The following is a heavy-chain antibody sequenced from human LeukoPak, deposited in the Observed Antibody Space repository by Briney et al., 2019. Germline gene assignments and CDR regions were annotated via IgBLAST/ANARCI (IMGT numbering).Heavy chain of an antibody. CDR2: IYYGGST. V-gene: IGHV4-39*07. D-gene: IGHD6-19*01. CDR1: GGSISSSSYY. Sequence: SETLSLTCTVSGGSISSSSYYWGWIRQPPGKGLEWIGSIYYGGSTFYNPSLRSRVTISVDTSKNQFSLKLSSVTAADTAVYYCARGGSSGWDAFDIWGQGTMVTVSS. J-gene: IGHJ3*02. CDR3: ARGGSSGWDAFDI.